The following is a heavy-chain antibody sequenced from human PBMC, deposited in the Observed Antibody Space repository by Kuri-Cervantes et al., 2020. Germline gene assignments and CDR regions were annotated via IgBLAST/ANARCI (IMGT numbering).Heavy chain of an antibody. CDR3: ARGTLWFGELSRRTWFDP. CDR2: INHSGST. V-gene: IGHV4-34*01. CDR1: GFTFSNAW. J-gene: IGHJ5*02. Sequence: ESLKISCAASGFTFSNAWMSWARQAPGKGLEWIGEINHSGSTNYNPSLKSRVTISVDTSKNQFSLKLSSVTAADTAVYYCARGTLWFGELSRRTWFDPWGQGTLVAVSS. D-gene: IGHD3-10*01.